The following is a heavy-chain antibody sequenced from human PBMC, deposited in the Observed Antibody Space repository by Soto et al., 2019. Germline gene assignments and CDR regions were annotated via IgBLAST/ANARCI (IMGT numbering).Heavy chain of an antibody. CDR1: GFTFSDYY. Sequence: PGGSLRLSCAASGFTFSDYYMSWIRQAPGKGLEWVSYISSSGSTINYADSVKGRFTISRDNAKNSLFLQMNSLRADDTAVYYCARGYDFWSGYYLDYWGQGTLVTVSS. CDR3: ARGYDFWSGYYLDY. J-gene: IGHJ4*02. CDR2: ISSSGSTI. V-gene: IGHV3-11*01. D-gene: IGHD3-3*01.